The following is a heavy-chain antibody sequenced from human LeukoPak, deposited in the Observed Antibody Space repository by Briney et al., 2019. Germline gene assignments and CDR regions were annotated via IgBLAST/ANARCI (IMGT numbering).Heavy chain of an antibody. D-gene: IGHD3-3*01. J-gene: IGHJ6*02. CDR2: IIPIFGTA. V-gene: IGHV1-69*13. CDR3: ARCRFVADFGVVITGYYYGMDV. Sequence: SVKVSCKASGGTFSSYAISWVRQAPGQGLEWMGGIIPIFGTANYAQKFQGRVTITADESTSTAYMELSSLRSEDTAVCYCARCRFVADFGVVITGYYYGMDVWGQGTTVTVSS. CDR1: GGTFSSYA.